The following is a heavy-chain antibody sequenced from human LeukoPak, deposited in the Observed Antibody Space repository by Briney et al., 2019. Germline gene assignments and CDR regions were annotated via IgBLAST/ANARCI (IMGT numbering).Heavy chain of an antibody. J-gene: IGHJ5*02. CDR2: ISWNSGSI. CDR3: AKDVSPIYGSGRQNWFDP. Sequence: GGSLRLSCAASGFTFDDYAMHWVRQAPGKGLEWVSGISWNSGSIGYADSVKGRFTISRDNAKNSLYLQMNSLRAEDTALYYCAKDVSPIYGSGRQNWFDPWGQGTLVTVSS. D-gene: IGHD3-10*01. CDR1: GFTFDDYA. V-gene: IGHV3-9*01.